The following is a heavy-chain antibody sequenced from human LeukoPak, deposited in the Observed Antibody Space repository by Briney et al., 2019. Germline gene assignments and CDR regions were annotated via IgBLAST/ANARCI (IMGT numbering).Heavy chain of an antibody. V-gene: IGHV4-39*01. D-gene: IGHD2-21*01. CDR2: IYNSANT. CDR1: ADSISSSRYW. CDR3: ARHSRSAYSSYENAFAF. J-gene: IGHJ3*01. Sequence: PSETLSLTRTVSADSISSSRYWWDWIRQPPGKGLEWIGNIYNSANTHYNPSLKTRITMSVDTSKNQFSLKLNSVTAADTGIYCWARHSRSAYSSYENAFAFWGQGTMVTVSS.